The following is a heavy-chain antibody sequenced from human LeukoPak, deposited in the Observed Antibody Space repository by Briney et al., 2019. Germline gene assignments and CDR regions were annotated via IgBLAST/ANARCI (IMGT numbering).Heavy chain of an antibody. V-gene: IGHV3-53*01. J-gene: IGHJ4*02. CDR1: GFTVSSNY. D-gene: IGHD4-17*01. Sequence: GGSLRLSCAASGFTVSSNYMSWVRQAPGKGLEWVSVIYSGGSTYYADSVKGRFTISRDNSKNTLYLQMNSLRDEDTAVYYCAREAPTGDYGYWGQGTLVTVSS. CDR2: IYSGGST. CDR3: AREAPTGDYGY.